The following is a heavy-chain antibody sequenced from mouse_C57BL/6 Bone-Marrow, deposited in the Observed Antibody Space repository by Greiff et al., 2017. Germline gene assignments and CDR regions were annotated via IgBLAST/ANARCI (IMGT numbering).Heavy chain of an antibody. D-gene: IGHD1-1*01. CDR3: ARDADYYGSSHWYFDV. CDR1: GFTFSDFY. J-gene: IGHJ1*03. Sequence: EVQVVESVGGLVQSGRSLRLSCATSGFTFSDFYMEWVRQAPGKGLEWIAASRNKANDYTTEYSASVKGRFIVSRDTSQSILYLQMNALRAEDTAIYYCARDADYYGSSHWYFDVWGTGTTVTVSS. V-gene: IGHV7-1*01. CDR2: SRNKANDYTT.